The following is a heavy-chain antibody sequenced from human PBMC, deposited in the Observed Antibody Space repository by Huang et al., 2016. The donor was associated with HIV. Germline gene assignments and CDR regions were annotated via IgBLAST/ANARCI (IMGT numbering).Heavy chain of an antibody. D-gene: IGHD6-13*01. Sequence: QVRLVESGGGVVQPGASLTLSCSASGFPFSAYGMDWVRQGLGKGLEWVSFIRYDGNNDYLIGSVKGRFTISRDNSNNTLYLRMNSLRPEDTAVYYCVKERGSSRARSSFDFWGQGTSVIVSS. CDR2: IRYDGNND. CDR3: VKERGSSRARSSFDF. CDR1: GFPFSAYG. V-gene: IGHV3-30*02. J-gene: IGHJ3*01.